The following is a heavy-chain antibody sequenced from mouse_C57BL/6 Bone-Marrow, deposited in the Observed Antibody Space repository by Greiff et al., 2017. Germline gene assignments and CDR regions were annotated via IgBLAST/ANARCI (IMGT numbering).Heavy chain of an antibody. V-gene: IGHV1-50*01. D-gene: IGHD2-1*01. CDR1: GYTFTSYW. CDR2: IDPSDSYT. J-gene: IGHJ4*01. CDR3: ARKIYYGNYVFYAMDY. Sequence: QVQLQQPGAELVKPGASVKLSCKASGYTFTSYWMQWVKQRPGQGLEWIGEIDPSDSYTNYNQQFKGKATLTVDTSSSTAYMQLSSLTSEDSAVYYCARKIYYGNYVFYAMDYWGQGTSVTVSS.